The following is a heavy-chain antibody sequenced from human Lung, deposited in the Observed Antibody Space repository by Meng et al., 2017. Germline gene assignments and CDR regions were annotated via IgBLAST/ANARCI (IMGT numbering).Heavy chain of an antibody. CDR1: GGFSSDYY. Sequence: GSLRLSCVVSGGFSSDYYWSWIRQPPGKGLEWIGEINHSGSTNYNPSLESRATISVDTSQNNLSLKLSSVTAADSAVYYCARGPTTMAHDFDYWGQGTLVTVSS. J-gene: IGHJ4*02. CDR2: INHSGST. D-gene: IGHD4-11*01. CDR3: ARGPTTMAHDFDY. V-gene: IGHV4-34*01.